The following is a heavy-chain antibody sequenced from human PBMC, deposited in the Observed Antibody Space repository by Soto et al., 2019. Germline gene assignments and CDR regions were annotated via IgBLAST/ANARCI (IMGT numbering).Heavy chain of an antibody. CDR2: TIPAFGTA. CDR3: WRHDKTALPPLDS. D-gene: IGHD1-1*01. CDR1: GAGDTFSNYG. Sequence: QVHLVQSGAEVKSPGSAVKVSCKVSGAGDTFSNYGLNWMRQAPGLGLEWMGGTIPAFGTANYAQKFQGRVKITADTATTTAYMELSSLRSDDTAVYYCWRHDKTALPPLDSWGQGTLVSVSS. V-gene: IGHV1-69*06. J-gene: IGHJ4*02.